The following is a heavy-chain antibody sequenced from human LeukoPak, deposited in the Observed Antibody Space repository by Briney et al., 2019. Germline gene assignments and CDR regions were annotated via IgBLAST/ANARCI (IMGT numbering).Heavy chain of an antibody. V-gene: IGHV4-34*01. Sequence: SETLSLTCAVYGGSFSGYYWSWIRQPPGKGLEWIGEINHSGSTNYNPSLKSRVTISVDTSKNQFSLKLSSVTAADTAAYYCARLGSTSCFDYWGQGTLVTVSS. CDR3: ARLGSTSCFDY. D-gene: IGHD2-2*01. CDR2: INHSGST. CDR1: GGSFSGYY. J-gene: IGHJ4*02.